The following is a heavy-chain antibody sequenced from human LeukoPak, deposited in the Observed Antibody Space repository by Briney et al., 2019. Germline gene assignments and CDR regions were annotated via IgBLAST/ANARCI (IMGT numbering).Heavy chain of an antibody. J-gene: IGHJ4*02. CDR2: MNLNSGNT. CDR1: GYTFTSYD. V-gene: IGHV1-8*01. CDR3: ARDRRELRDFDWLFPAGALWGY. Sequence: ASVKVSCKSSGYTFTSYDINWVRPATGQGLAWMGLMNLNSGNTGFAQKLQGRVTMTRDTSISTAYMELRSLRSEDTAVYYCARDRRELRDFDWLFPAGALWGYWGQGTLVTVSS. D-gene: IGHD3-9*01.